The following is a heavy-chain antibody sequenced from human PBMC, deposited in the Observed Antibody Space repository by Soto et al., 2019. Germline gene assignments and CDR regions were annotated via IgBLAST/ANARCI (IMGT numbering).Heavy chain of an antibody. CDR3: ARVVPGAEAWFGP. V-gene: IGHV1-2*04. Sequence: ASVKVSCKASGYTFTGYYMHWVRQAPGQGLEWMGWINPNSGGTNYAQKFQGWVTMTRDTSTTTAYMELRRLRSDDTAVYYCARVVPGAEAWFGPWGQGTLVTASS. CDR1: GYTFTGYY. J-gene: IGHJ5*02. D-gene: IGHD2-2*01. CDR2: INPNSGGT.